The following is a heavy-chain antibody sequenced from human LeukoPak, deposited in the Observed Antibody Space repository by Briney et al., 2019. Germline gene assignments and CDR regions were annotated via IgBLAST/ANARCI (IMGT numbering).Heavy chain of an antibody. CDR1: GGSISSYY. V-gene: IGHV4-59*01. J-gene: IGHJ4*02. CDR2: IYYSGST. CDR3: ARDFRFFRYFDC. D-gene: IGHD3-3*01. Sequence: SSETLSLTCTVSGGSISSYYWSWIRQPPGKGLEWIGYIYYSGSTNYNPSLKSRVTISVDTSKNQFSLKLSSVTAADTAVYYCARDFRFFRYFDCWGQGTLVTVSS.